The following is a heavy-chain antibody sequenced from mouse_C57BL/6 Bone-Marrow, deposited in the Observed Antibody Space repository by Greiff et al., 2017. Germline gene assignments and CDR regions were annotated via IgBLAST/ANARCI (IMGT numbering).Heavy chain of an antibody. V-gene: IGHV1-80*01. CDR1: GYAFSSYW. J-gene: IGHJ4*01. Sequence: VQLQESGAELVKPGASVKISCKASGYAFSSYWMNWVKQRPGKGLEWIGQIYPGDGDTNYNGKFKGKATLTADKSSSTAYMQLSSLTSEDSAVYFCARAYGSSEDAMDYWGQGTSVTVSS. CDR2: IYPGDGDT. CDR3: ARAYGSSEDAMDY. D-gene: IGHD1-1*01.